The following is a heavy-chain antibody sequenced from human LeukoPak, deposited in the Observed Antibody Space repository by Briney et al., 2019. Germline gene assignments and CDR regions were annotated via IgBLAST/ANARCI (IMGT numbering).Heavy chain of an antibody. CDR2: ISSSSSYI. CDR3: ASERYDYGARRTSSYLDY. Sequence: GGSLRLSCAASGFTFSSYSMNWVRQARGKGLEWVSSISSSSSYIYYADSVKGRFTISRDNAKNSLYLQMNSLRAEDTAVYYCASERYDYGARRTSSYLDYWGQGTLFTVSS. V-gene: IGHV3-21*01. J-gene: IGHJ4*02. D-gene: IGHD4-17*01. CDR1: GFTFSSYS.